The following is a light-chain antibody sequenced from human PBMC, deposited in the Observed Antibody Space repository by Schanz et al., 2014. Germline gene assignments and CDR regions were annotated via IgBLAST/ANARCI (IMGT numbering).Light chain of an antibody. Sequence: QSVLTQPPSVSAAPGQKVTISCSGSSSNIGNNYVSWYQQLPGTAPKLLIYDNNNRPSGIPHRFSGSKSGTSATLGITGLQTGDEADYYCGTWDSSLSAGVFGGGTKLTV. CDR3: GTWDSSLSAGV. J-gene: IGLJ3*02. CDR2: DNN. V-gene: IGLV1-51*01. CDR1: SSNIGNNY.